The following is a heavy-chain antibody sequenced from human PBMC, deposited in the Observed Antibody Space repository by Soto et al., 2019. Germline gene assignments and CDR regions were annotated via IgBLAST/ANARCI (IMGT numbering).Heavy chain of an antibody. CDR1: GGTFSSYS. Sequence: QVQLVQSGAEVKKPGSSVKVSCKASGGTFSSYSINWVRQAPGQGLEWMGEIIPIFGTANYAQMVQGRVTITADESTSTAYMELSSLRSEDTAVYYCARDGGRHSGGIDYWGQGTLVTVSS. CDR2: IIPIFGTA. V-gene: IGHV1-69*01. J-gene: IGHJ4*02. CDR3: ARDGGRHSGGIDY. D-gene: IGHD1-26*01.